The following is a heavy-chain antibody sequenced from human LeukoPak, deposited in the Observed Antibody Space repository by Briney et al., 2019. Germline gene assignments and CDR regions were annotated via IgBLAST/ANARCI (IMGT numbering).Heavy chain of an antibody. CDR2: INHSGST. CDR3: ARHRVLWFGELLSSGFDY. V-gene: IGHV4-34*01. CDR1: GGSFSGYY. Sequence: SETLSLTCAVYGGSFSGYYWSWIRQPPGKGLEWIGEINHSGSTNYNPSLKSRVTISVDTSKNQFSLKPSSVTAADTAVYYCARHRVLWFGELLSSGFDYRGQGTLVTASS. J-gene: IGHJ4*02. D-gene: IGHD3-10*01.